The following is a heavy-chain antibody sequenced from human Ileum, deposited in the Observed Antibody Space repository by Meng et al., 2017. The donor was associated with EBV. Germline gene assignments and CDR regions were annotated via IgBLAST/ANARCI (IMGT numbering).Heavy chain of an antibody. D-gene: IGHD4-23*01. J-gene: IGHJ4*02. Sequence: QGHMGDAGASVKEPVSSVKIPCRASGGNFKTFVFSWVRLAPGQGLEWMGGVTPVFTSTLYAKHFKDRVTITADESTNTAFMELKNLQSDDTAIYYCATDVGTVADHWGPGTLVTVSS. CDR2: VTPVFTST. V-gene: IGHV1-69*01. CDR1: GGNFKTFV. CDR3: ATDVGTVADH.